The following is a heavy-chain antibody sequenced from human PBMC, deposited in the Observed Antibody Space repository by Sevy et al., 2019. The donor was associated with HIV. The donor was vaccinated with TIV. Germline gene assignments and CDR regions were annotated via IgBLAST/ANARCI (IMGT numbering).Heavy chain of an antibody. CDR3: ARDLDYDFGNGMDV. V-gene: IGHV4-59*13. J-gene: IGHJ6*02. CDR1: GGSISSYY. D-gene: IGHD3-3*01. Sequence: SETLSLTCTVSGGSISSYYWSWIRQPPGKGLEWIGYIYYSGSTNYNPSLKSRVTISVDTSKNQFSLKLSSVTAADTAVYYCARDLDYDFGNGMDVWGQGTTVTVSS. CDR2: IYYSGST.